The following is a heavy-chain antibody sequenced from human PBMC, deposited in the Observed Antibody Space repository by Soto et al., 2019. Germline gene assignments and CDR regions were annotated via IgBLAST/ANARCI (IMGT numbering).Heavy chain of an antibody. Sequence: QVQLVQSGAEVKKPGSSVKVSCKASGGTFSSYAISWVRQAPGQGLEWMGGIIPISDTTNYAQKFQGRVTITADEYTSTAYMELSSLRSEDTAVYYCARSQGSSTSLEIYYYYYYGMDVWGQGTKVTVSS. V-gene: IGHV1-69*01. D-gene: IGHD2-2*01. CDR2: IIPISDTT. CDR1: GGTFSSYA. J-gene: IGHJ6*02. CDR3: ARSQGSSTSLEIYYYYYYGMDV.